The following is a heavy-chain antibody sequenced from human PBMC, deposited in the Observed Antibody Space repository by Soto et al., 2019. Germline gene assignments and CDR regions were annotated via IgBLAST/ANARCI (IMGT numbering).Heavy chain of an antibody. D-gene: IGHD3-9*01. CDR2: INHSGST. CDR1: GGSFSGYY. CDR3: ARGDNYDILTGYPGANWFDP. J-gene: IGHJ5*02. V-gene: IGHV4-34*01. Sequence: SETLSLTCAVYGGSFSGYYWSWIRQPPGKGLEWIGEINHSGSTNYNPSLKSRVTISVDTSKNQFSLKLSSVTAADTAVYYCARGDNYDILTGYPGANWFDPWGQGTLVTVSS.